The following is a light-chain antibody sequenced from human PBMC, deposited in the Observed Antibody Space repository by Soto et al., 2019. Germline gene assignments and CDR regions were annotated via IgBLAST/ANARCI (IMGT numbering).Light chain of an antibody. CDR1: QGISNF. CDR3: QKYNNVPVT. J-gene: IGKJ4*01. Sequence: DIQMTQSPSVLYASRGDRVTITCRASQGISNFLAWYQQKPGKVPKLLIYGASTLQSGVASRSSGSGSGTDFTLTISSLQPEDVASYYCQKYNNVPVTFGGGTKVEIK. V-gene: IGKV1-27*01. CDR2: GAS.